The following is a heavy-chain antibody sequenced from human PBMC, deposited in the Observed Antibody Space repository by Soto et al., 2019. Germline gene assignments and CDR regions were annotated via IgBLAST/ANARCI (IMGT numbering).Heavy chain of an antibody. Sequence: PSETLSLTCAVYGGSFSGYYWSWIRQPPGKGLEWIGEINHSGSTNYNPSLKSRVTISVDTSKNQFSLKLSSVTAADTAVYYCAREPHTAMGQTTRRFDFWGQGTLVTVSS. J-gene: IGHJ4*02. CDR2: INHSGST. V-gene: IGHV4-34*01. CDR3: AREPHTAMGQTTRRFDF. D-gene: IGHD5-18*01. CDR1: GGSFSGYY.